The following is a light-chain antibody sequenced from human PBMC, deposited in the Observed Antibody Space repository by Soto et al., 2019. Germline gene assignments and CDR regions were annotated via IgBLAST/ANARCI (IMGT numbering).Light chain of an antibody. V-gene: IGKV3-11*01. CDR2: DAS. CDR3: QQRSNWPPLWT. Sequence: EIVLTQSPATLSLSPGERATLSCRASQSVSSFLAWYQQKPGQAPGLIIYDASNRATGIPARFSGSGSGTDFTLTISSLESEDFAVYYCQQRSNWPPLWTFGQGTKVEIK. J-gene: IGKJ1*01. CDR1: QSVSSF.